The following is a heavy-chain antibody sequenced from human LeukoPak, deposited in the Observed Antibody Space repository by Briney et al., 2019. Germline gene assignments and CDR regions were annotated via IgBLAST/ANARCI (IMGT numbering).Heavy chain of an antibody. V-gene: IGHV3-23*01. Sequence: GGSLRLSCAASGSTYSRYAMSWVRQAPGKGLEWVSSISGNGAGTFYADSVKGRFTISRDNSDKTLYLQMNSLRAEDTAVYYCAKRSLSGTWYFDLWGRGTLVIVSS. CDR3: AKRSLSGTWYFDL. D-gene: IGHD3-3*01. J-gene: IGHJ2*01. CDR2: ISGNGAGT. CDR1: GSTYSRYA.